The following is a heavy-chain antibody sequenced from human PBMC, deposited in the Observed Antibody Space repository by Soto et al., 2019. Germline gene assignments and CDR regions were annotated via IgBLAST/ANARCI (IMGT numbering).Heavy chain of an antibody. CDR3: ARGHEAQGENWFDP. J-gene: IGHJ5*02. CDR1: GGSFSGYY. Sequence: SETLSLTCAVYGGSFSGYYWSWIRQPPGKGLEWIGEINHSGSTNYNPSLKSRVTISVDTSKNQFSLKLSSVTAADTAVYYCARGHEAQGENWFDPWGQGTLVTVSS. V-gene: IGHV4-34*01. CDR2: INHSGST.